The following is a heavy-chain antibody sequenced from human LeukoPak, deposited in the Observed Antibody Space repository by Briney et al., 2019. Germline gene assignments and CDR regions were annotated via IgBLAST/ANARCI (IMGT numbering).Heavy chain of an antibody. CDR2: IYHSGST. J-gene: IGHJ5*02. D-gene: IGHD6-13*01. V-gene: IGHV4-30-2*01. CDR1: GGSISSGGYY. CDR3: ARGGIAAAGLPFDP. Sequence: PSQTLSLTCTVSGGSISSGGYYWSWIRQPPGKGLEWIGYIYHSGSTYYNPSLKSRVTISVDRSKNQFSLKLSSVTAADTAVYYCARGGIAAAGLPFDPWGQGTLVTVSS.